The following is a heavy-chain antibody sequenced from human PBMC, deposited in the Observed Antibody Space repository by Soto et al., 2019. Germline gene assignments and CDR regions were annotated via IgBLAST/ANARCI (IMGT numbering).Heavy chain of an antibody. D-gene: IGHD4-4*01. CDR3: ARVGSKSFYYATDV. CDR2: TYHSGNP. V-gene: IGHV4-30-2*01. CDR1: GDSISSGGYS. J-gene: IGHJ6*02. Sequence: SETLSLTCAVSGDSISSGGYSWNWIRQPPGKALEWIGHTYHSGNPYYNPSLKSRVTMSVDTSKTQFSLKLTSVTAADTAVYYCARVGSKSFYYATDVWGQGTAVTVSS.